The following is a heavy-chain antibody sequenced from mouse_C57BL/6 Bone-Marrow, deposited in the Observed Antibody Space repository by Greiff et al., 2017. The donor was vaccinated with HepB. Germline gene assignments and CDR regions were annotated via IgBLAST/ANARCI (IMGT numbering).Heavy chain of an antibody. D-gene: IGHD2-12*01. V-gene: IGHV2-6-1*01. CDR2: IWSDGST. CDR3: ARHEGLRRDYAMDY. CDR1: GFSLTSYG. J-gene: IGHJ4*01. Sequence: QVQLQQSGPGLVAPSQSLSITCTVSGFSLTSYGVHWVRQPPGKGLEWLVVIWSDGSTTYNSALKSRLSISKDNSKSQVFLKMNSLQTDDTAMYYCARHEGLRRDYAMDYWGQGTSVTVSS.